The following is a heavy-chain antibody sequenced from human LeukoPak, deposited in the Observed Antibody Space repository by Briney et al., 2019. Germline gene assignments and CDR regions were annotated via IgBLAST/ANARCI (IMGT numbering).Heavy chain of an antibody. CDR1: GFTFSSYG. CDR2: VSDRGRST. CDR3: AKVAVGIVVVITGYFDY. D-gene: IGHD3-22*01. J-gene: IGHJ4*02. Sequence: GGSLRLSCAASGFTFSSYGMSWVRQSPGKGLEWVSVVSDRGRSTYYADSVKGRFTISRDNSKNTLYLQMNSLRAEDTAVYYCAKVAVGIVVVITGYFDYWGQGTLVTVSS. V-gene: IGHV3-23*01.